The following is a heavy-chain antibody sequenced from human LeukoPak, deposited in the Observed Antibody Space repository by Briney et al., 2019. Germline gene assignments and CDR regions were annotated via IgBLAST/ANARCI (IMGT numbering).Heavy chain of an antibody. J-gene: IGHJ4*02. V-gene: IGHV3-21*01. Sequence: GGSLRLTCAASGFTFSSYSMNWVRQAPGKGLEWVSSISSSSSYIYYADSVKGRFTISRDNAKNSLYLQMNSLRAEDTAVYYCARGSGSAGDYWGQGTLVTVSS. CDR1: GFTFSSYS. CDR2: ISSSSSYI. D-gene: IGHD1-26*01. CDR3: ARGSGSAGDY.